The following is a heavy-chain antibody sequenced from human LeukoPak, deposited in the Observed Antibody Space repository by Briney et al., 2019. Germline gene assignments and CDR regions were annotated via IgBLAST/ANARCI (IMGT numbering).Heavy chain of an antibody. J-gene: IGHJ4*02. CDR2: ISGSGGST. V-gene: IGHV3-23*01. D-gene: IGHD3-22*01. CDR3: AIHTFESGGYHSTD. Sequence: AGGSLRLSCAASGLTFSSYAMSWVRQAPGKGLEWVSAISGSGGSTYYADSVKGRFTIPRDNTKNTLYLQMNSLRDEDTAVYYCAIHTFESGGYHSTDWGQGTLVTVSS. CDR1: GLTFSSYA.